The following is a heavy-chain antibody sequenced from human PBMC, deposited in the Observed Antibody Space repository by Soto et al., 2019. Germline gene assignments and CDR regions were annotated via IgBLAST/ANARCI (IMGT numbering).Heavy chain of an antibody. D-gene: IGHD1-26*01. V-gene: IGHV3-53*01. CDR3: ARVKVGATPHYGMDV. CDR2: IYSGGST. J-gene: IGHJ6*02. CDR1: GFTVSSNY. Sequence: GGSLRLSCAASGFTVSSNYMSWVRQAPGKGLEWVSVIYSGGSTYYADSVKGRFTISRDNSKNKLYLQMNSLRAEDTAVYYCARVKVGATPHYGMDVWGQGTTVTVSS.